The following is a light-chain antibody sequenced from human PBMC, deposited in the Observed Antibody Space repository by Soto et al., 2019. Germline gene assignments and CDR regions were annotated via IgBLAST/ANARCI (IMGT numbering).Light chain of an antibody. V-gene: IGKV3-15*01. CDR3: QQYNSSPTT. CDR1: QSVSST. CDR2: GPS. J-gene: IGKJ5*01. Sequence: EIVLTQSPATLSLSPGERATLSCRASQSVSSTLAWYQQKPGQAPRLLIYGPSTMATGIPAMFSGIGSGTEFTLTISRLQSEDFAVYYCQQYNSSPTTFGQGTRLEIK.